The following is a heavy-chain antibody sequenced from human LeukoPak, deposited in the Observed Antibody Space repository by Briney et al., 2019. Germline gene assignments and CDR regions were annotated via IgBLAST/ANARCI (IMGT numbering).Heavy chain of an antibody. CDR1: CYTFTSHG. CDR2: ISPYNGNT. Sequence: VKVSCKASCYTFTSHGISWVRQAPGQRPGWMGLISPYNGNTNYSQKLQGRVNMTKDTSKSKGYMELRSLRSDDPAVYYCAREGLEPRDFDYWGQGTLVTVSS. D-gene: IGHD1-14*01. V-gene: IGHV1-18*01. CDR3: AREGLEPRDFDY. J-gene: IGHJ4*02.